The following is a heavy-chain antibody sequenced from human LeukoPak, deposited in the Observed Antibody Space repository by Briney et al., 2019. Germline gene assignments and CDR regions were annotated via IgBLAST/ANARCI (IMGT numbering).Heavy chain of an antibody. Sequence: GGSLRLSCAASGFTFSSYGMNWVRQAPGKGLGGVSSIRSSSSYIYDADSVKGRFTISRDNAKNTLYLQMNSLRAVDTAVYYCARLGRYSYRPFDYWGQGTLVTVSS. CDR2: IRSSSSYI. CDR3: ARLGRYSYRPFDY. V-gene: IGHV3-21*01. J-gene: IGHJ4*02. CDR1: GFTFSSYG. D-gene: IGHD5-18*01.